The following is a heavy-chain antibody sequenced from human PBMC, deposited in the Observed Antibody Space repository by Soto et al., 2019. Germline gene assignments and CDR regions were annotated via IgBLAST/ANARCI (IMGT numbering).Heavy chain of an antibody. CDR2: IYSGGST. CDR3: TRDSSGSYYWNYYFDS. CDR1: GFTVSDNY. V-gene: IGHV3-66*01. Sequence: PGGSLRLSCAASGFTVSDNYMSWVRQAPGKGLEWVSVIYSGGSTYYADSVKGRFTISRDNSKNTLYLQMNSLRAEDTAVYYCTRDSSGSYYWNYYFDSWGQGTLVTVS. D-gene: IGHD3-10*01. J-gene: IGHJ4*02.